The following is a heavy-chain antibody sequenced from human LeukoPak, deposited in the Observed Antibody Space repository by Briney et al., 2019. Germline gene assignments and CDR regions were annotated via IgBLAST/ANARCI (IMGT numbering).Heavy chain of an antibody. J-gene: IGHJ6*02. CDR1: GFTFSTYA. D-gene: IGHD2-15*01. Sequence: PGGSLRLSCAASGFTFSTYAMSWVRQAPGKGLEWVSAISGSGDSSYYADSVKGRFTISRDNSKNTLYLQMNSLRAEDTAVYYCARLRYYGMDVWGQGTTVTVSS. V-gene: IGHV3-23*01. CDR3: ARLRYYGMDV. CDR2: ISGSGDSS.